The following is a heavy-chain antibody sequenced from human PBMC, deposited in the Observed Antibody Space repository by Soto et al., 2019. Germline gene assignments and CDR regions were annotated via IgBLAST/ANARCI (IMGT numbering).Heavy chain of an antibody. CDR1: GFTFSDFN. CDR3: VRAECSNCYEFQH. J-gene: IGHJ1*01. CDR2: ISSHSSTI. D-gene: IGHD2-2*01. V-gene: IGHV3-48*01. Sequence: GGSLRLSCAASGFTFSDFNMNWVRQAPGKGLEWISFISSHSSTIYYADSVQGRFTISRDNAQNSLYLQLSSLRAEDTAVYYCVRAECSNCYEFQHWGQGTLVTVSS.